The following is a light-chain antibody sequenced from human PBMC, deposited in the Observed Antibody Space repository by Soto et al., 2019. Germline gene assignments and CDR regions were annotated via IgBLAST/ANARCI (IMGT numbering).Light chain of an antibody. Sequence: EIVMTQSPATLSVSAVERVTLSCRASQSVSSNLAWYQQKPGQAPRLLIYGASTRATGIPARFSGSGSGTDFTLTISSLQSEDFAVYYCQQYNNWPPLTFGGGTKVEIK. CDR1: QSVSSN. J-gene: IGKJ4*01. CDR2: GAS. V-gene: IGKV3D-15*01. CDR3: QQYNNWPPLT.